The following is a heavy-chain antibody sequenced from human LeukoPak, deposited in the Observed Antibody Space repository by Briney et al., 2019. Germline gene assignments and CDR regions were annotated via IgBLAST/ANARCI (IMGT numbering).Heavy chain of an antibody. J-gene: IGHJ4*02. CDR2: INEDGSEK. V-gene: IGHV3-7*01. CDR3: ARDWWDSSGYFDY. CDR1: GFTFSRYW. D-gene: IGHD3-22*01. Sequence: GGSLRLSCAASGFTFSRYWMSWVRQASGKGLEWVANINEDGSEKYHVDSVKGRFTISRDNAKNSVYLQMNSLRAEDTAVYYCARDWWDSSGYFDYWGQGTLVTVSS.